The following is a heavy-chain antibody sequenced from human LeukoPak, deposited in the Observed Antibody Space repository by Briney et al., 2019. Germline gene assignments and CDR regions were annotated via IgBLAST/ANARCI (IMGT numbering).Heavy chain of an antibody. Sequence: SETLSLTCTVSGGSISTYYWSWVRQPPGKGLEWIGYIYFSGSTNYNSSLKSRVTISIDTSKNQFSLRLSSVTAADTAVYYCARDNLADYFDYWGQGTLVTVSS. CDR3: ARDNLADYFDY. J-gene: IGHJ4*02. CDR1: GGSISTYY. V-gene: IGHV4-59*01. CDR2: IYFSGST. D-gene: IGHD1-20*01.